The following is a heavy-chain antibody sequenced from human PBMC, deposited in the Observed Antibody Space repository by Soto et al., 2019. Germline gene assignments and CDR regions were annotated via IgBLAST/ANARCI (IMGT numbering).Heavy chain of an antibody. CDR3: ARESTVAGTDNWFDS. D-gene: IGHD6-13*01. CDR1: GAFISGYY. V-gene: IGHV4-4*07. Sequence: SETLSLTCTVSGAFISGYYWSWIRQPAGKGLEWIGRIYASGNTKYSPSLRSRATMSVDTSNKQFSLKLNSVTAADTAVYYCARESTVAGTDNWFDSWGQGTRVTVSS. J-gene: IGHJ5*01. CDR2: IYASGNT.